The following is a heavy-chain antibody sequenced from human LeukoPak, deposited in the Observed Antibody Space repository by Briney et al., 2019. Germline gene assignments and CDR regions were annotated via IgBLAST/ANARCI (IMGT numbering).Heavy chain of an antibody. J-gene: IGHJ3*02. CDR2: ISWNSGSI. Sequence: PGGSLRLSCAASGFTFDDYAMHWVRQAPGKGLEWVSGISWNSGSIGYADSVKGRFTISRDNAKNSLYLQMNSLRAEDTALYYCAKPKRYCSGGSCYSLDAFDIWGQGTMVTVSS. V-gene: IGHV3-9*01. D-gene: IGHD2-15*01. CDR3: AKPKRYCSGGSCYSLDAFDI. CDR1: GFTFDDYA.